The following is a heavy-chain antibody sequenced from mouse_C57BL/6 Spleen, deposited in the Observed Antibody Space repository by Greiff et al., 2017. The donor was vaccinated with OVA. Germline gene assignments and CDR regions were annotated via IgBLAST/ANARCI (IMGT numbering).Heavy chain of an antibody. CDR1: GYTFTSYW. J-gene: IGHJ1*03. V-gene: IGHV1-61*01. CDR2: IYPSDSET. CDR3: ARCGAYWYFDV. Sequence: QVQLQQPGAELVRPGSSVKLSCKASGYTFTSYWMDWVKQRPGQGLEWIGNIYPSDSETHYNQKFKDKATLTVDKSSSTAYMQLSSLTSEDSAVYYCARCGAYWYFDVWGTGTTVTVSS.